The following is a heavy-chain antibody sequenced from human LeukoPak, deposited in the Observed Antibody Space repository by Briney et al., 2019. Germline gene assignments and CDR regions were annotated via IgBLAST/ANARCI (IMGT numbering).Heavy chain of an antibody. Sequence: GRSLRLSCAASGFTFSSYAMHWVRQAAGKGLEWGAVVSYDGSNKYYADSVKGRFTISRDNSKNTLYLQMNSLRAEDTAVYYCARGSWRLVRGAASFESWGQGTLVTVSS. CDR1: GFTFSSYA. J-gene: IGHJ4*02. CDR3: ARGSWRLVRGAASFES. D-gene: IGHD3-10*01. V-gene: IGHV3-30-3*01. CDR2: VSYDGSNK.